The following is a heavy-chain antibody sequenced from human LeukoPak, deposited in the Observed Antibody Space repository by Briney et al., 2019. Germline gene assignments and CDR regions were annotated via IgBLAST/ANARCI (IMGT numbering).Heavy chain of an antibody. CDR2: INHSGYT. CDR1: GGSISTDY. D-gene: IGHD6-19*01. J-gene: IGHJ4*02. Sequence: SETLPLTCTVSGGSISTDYWSWVRQPPGKGLEWIAYINHSGYTNSNPSLKSRVTPSVDTSKNQVSLVLKSVTAADTAVYYCVRHGGGWRFDYWGQGTLVIVS. V-gene: IGHV4-59*08. CDR3: VRHGGGWRFDY.